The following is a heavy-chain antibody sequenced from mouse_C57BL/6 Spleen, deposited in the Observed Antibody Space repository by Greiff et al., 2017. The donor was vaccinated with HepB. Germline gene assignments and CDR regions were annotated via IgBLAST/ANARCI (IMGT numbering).Heavy chain of an antibody. D-gene: IGHD1-1*01. J-gene: IGHJ3*01. Sequence: EVKLMESGGGLVKPGGSLKLSCAASGFTFSSYAMSWVRQTPEKRLEWVATISDGGSYTYYPDNVKGRFTISRDNAKNNLYLQMSHLKSEDTAMYYCARGGDYGSSPWFAYWGQGTLVTVSA. CDR2: ISDGGSYT. V-gene: IGHV5-4*03. CDR3: ARGGDYGSSPWFAY. CDR1: GFTFSSYA.